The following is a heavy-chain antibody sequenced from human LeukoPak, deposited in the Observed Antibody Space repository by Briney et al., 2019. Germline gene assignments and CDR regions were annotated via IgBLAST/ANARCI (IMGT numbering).Heavy chain of an antibody. D-gene: IGHD3-10*01. CDR2: IYYSGST. CDR1: GGSISSYY. J-gene: IGHJ4*02. Sequence: PSETLSLTCTVSGGSISSYYWSWIRQPPGKGLEWIGYIYYSGSTNYNPSLKSRVTISVDTSKNQFSLKLSSVTAADTAVYYCARQKIGSFDYWGQGTLVTVSS. CDR3: ARQKIGSFDY. V-gene: IGHV4-59*08.